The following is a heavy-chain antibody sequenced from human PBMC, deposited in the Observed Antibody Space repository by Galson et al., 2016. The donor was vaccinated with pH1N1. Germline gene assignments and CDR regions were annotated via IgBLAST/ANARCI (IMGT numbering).Heavy chain of an antibody. Sequence: SLRLSCAASEFALSNNKWMHWMRQSPGKGLEWVSVLKSDGTTTNYADSVKGRFTISRDSAKNTLYLQMNSLRVEDTSVYYCIREMSWGQGTKVTVS. J-gene: IGHJ6*02. CDR1: EFALSNNKW. CDR2: LKSDGTTT. V-gene: IGHV3-74*01. CDR3: IREMS.